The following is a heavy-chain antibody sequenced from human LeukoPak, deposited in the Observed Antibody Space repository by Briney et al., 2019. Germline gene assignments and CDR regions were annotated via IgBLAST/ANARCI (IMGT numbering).Heavy chain of an antibody. CDR2: IRYDGSNK. CDR1: GFTFSSYG. J-gene: IGHJ4*02. CDR3: AKVLQDWCSSTSCVLGY. D-gene: IGHD2-2*01. Sequence: GGSLRLSCAASGFTFSSYGMHWVCQAPGKGLEWVAFIRYDGSNKYYADSVKGRFTISRDNSKNTLYLQMNSLRAEDTAVYYCAKVLQDWCSSTSCVLGYWGQGTLVTVSS. V-gene: IGHV3-30*02.